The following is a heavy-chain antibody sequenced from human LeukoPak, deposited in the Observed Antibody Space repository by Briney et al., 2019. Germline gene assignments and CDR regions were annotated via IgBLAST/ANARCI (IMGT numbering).Heavy chain of an antibody. CDR3: ARHSSGWYPYFDY. CDR2: IYYSGNT. D-gene: IGHD6-19*01. V-gene: IGHV4-39*01. Sequence: SGTLSLTCTVSGGSISSSSYYWGWIRQPPGKGLEWIGSIYYSGNTYYNPSLKSRVTISVDTSKNQFSLKLSSVTAADTAVYYCARHSSGWYPYFDYWGQGTLVTVSS. J-gene: IGHJ4*02. CDR1: GGSISSSSYY.